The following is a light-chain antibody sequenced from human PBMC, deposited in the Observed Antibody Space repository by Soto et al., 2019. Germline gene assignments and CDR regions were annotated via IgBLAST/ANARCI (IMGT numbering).Light chain of an antibody. J-gene: IGKJ1*01. CDR1: QSVSSN. CDR3: HQYNNSPPRT. V-gene: IGKV3-15*01. Sequence: EILMTQSPATLSVSAGERVTISCRASQSVSSNLAWYQQKPGQVPRLLIYDASTMDTGIPARFSGSGSGTEYSLIISGRQSEDYAVSYCHQYNNSPPRTFGQGTKVEIK. CDR2: DAS.